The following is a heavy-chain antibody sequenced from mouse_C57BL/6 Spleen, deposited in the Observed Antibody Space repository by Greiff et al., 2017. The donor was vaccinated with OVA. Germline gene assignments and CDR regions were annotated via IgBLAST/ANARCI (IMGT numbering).Heavy chain of an antibody. V-gene: IGHV1-26*01. CDR3: ARSADSSGPQFAY. D-gene: IGHD3-2*02. CDR1: GYTFTDYY. CDR2: INPNNGGT. Sequence: EVQLQQSGPELVKPGASVKISCKASGYTFTDYYMNWVKQSHGKSLEWIGDINPNNGGTSYNQKFKGKATLTVDKSSSTAYMELRSLTSEDSAVYYCARSADSSGPQFAYWGQGTLVTVSA. J-gene: IGHJ3*01.